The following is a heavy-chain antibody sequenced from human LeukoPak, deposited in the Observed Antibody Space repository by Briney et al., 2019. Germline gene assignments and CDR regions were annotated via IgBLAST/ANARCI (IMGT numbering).Heavy chain of an antibody. Sequence: ASVKVSCKASGYTLTAYYMHWVRQAPGQGLEWMGWINPNSGGTNYAQKFQGWVTMTRDTSINTAYMELSRLKSDDTAVYYCASGARPYAFDIWGQGTTVTVSS. CDR3: ASGARPYAFDI. CDR2: INPNSGGT. D-gene: IGHD3-10*01. V-gene: IGHV1-2*04. J-gene: IGHJ3*02. CDR1: GYTLTAYY.